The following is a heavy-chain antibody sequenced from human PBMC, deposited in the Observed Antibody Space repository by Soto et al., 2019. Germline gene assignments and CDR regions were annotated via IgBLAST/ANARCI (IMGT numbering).Heavy chain of an antibody. CDR2: IYHSGST. D-gene: IGHD6-19*01. CDR1: GGSISSGCYS. V-gene: IGHV4-30-2*01. CDR3: ARAGGLGAVAVDY. Sequence: QLQLQESGSGLVKPSQTLSLTCAVSGGSISSGCYSWSWIRQPPGKGLEWIGYIYHSGSTYYNPSLKSRVTIAVDRSKNQFSLKLSSVTAADTAVYYCARAGGLGAVAVDYWGQGTLVTVSS. J-gene: IGHJ4*02.